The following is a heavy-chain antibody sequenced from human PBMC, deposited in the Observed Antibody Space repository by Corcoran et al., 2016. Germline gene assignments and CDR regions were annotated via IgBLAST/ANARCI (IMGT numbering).Heavy chain of an antibody. V-gene: IGHV3-48*02. CDR2: ISSSSSTI. D-gene: IGHD3-9*01. Sequence: EVQLVESGGGLVQPGGSLRLSCAASGFTFSSYSMNWVRQAPGKGLEWVSYISSSSSTIYYADSVKGRFTISRDNAKNSLYLQMNSLRDEDTAVYYCARDGTDILTGYSYYYYGMDVWGQGTTVTVSS. J-gene: IGHJ6*02. CDR1: GFTFSSYS. CDR3: ARDGTDILTGYSYYYYGMDV.